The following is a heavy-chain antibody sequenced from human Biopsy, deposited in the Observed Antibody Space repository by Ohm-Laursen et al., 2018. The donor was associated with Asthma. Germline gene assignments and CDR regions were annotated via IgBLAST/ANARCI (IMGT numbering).Heavy chain of an antibody. V-gene: IGHV3-30*18. Sequence: SLRLSCAASGFSFSNYGMHWVRQAPGKGLDWVAVISFDGTNRNYTDSVKGRFTISRDNSRNTLHLEMNSLGAEDTAVYFCAKEVFPGWELRRGPDSWGQGTLVTVSA. CDR3: AKEVFPGWELRRGPDS. J-gene: IGHJ4*02. CDR2: ISFDGTNR. D-gene: IGHD1-26*01. CDR1: GFSFSNYG.